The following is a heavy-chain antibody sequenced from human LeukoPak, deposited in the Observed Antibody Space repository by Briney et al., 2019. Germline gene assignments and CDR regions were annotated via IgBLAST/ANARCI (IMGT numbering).Heavy chain of an antibody. CDR2: ISSSSSYI. D-gene: IGHD3-10*01. V-gene: IGHV3-21*01. Sequence: GGSLRLSCAASGFTFSSYSMNWVRQAPGKGLEWVSSISSSSSYIYYADSVKGRFTISRDNAKNSLYLQMNSLRAEDTAVYYCARILHGSGSYGLDFWGQGTLVTISS. CDR3: ARILHGSGSYGLDF. J-gene: IGHJ4*02. CDR1: GFTFSSYS.